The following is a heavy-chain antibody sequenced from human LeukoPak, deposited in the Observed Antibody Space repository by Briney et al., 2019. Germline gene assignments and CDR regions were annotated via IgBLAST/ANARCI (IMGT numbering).Heavy chain of an antibody. Sequence: GGSLRLSCAASGFAFSSYAMSWVRQAPGKGLEWVSAISGSGGSTYYADSVKGRFTISRDNSKNTLYLQMNSLRAEDTAVYYCAKVRAQLWSRDAFDIWGQGTMVTVSS. CDR3: AKVRAQLWSRDAFDI. J-gene: IGHJ3*02. CDR1: GFAFSSYA. V-gene: IGHV3-23*01. D-gene: IGHD5-18*01. CDR2: ISGSGGST.